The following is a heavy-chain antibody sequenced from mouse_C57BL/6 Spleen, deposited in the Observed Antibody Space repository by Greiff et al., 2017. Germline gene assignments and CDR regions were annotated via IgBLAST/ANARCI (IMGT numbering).Heavy chain of an antibody. J-gene: IGHJ2*01. CDR1: GFTFSSYG. CDR2: ISSGGSYT. Sequence: EVKLMESGGDLVKPGGSLKLSCAASGFTFSSYGMSWVRQTPDKRLEWVATISSGGSYTYYPDSVKGRFTISRDNAKNTLYLQMSSLKSEDTAMYYCARLYGSSQNYWGQGTTLTVSS. CDR3: ARLYGSSQNY. D-gene: IGHD1-1*01. V-gene: IGHV5-6*01.